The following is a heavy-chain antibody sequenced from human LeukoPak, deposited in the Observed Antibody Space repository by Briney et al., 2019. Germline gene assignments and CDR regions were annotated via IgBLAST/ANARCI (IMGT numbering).Heavy chain of an antibody. D-gene: IGHD3-10*01. V-gene: IGHV1-18*01. CDR2: ISAYNGNT. J-gene: IGHJ3*02. CDR1: GYTFTSYG. Sequence: ASVKVSCKASGYTFTSYGISWVRQAPGQGLEWMGWISAYNGNTNYAQKLQGRVTMTTDTSTSTAYMELRSLRSDDTAVYYCARVGGSGSYSPWRAFDIWGQGTMVTVSS. CDR3: ARVGGSGSYSPWRAFDI.